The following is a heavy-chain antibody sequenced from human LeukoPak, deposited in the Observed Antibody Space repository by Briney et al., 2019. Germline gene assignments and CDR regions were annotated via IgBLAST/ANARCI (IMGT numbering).Heavy chain of an antibody. J-gene: IGHJ3*02. CDR1: GYSISSGYY. D-gene: IGHD3-22*01. Sequence: SETLSLTCTVSGYSISSGYYWGWIRQPPGKGLEWIGSIYHSGSTYYNPSLKSRVTISVDTSKNQFSLKLSSVTAADTAVYYCARGSYYYDSSGYYYVPYDAFDIWGQGTMVAVSS. CDR2: IYHSGST. V-gene: IGHV4-38-2*02. CDR3: ARGSYYYDSSGYYYVPYDAFDI.